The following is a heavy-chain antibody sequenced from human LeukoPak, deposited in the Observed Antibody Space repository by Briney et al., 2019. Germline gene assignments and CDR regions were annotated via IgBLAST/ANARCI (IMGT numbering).Heavy chain of an antibody. D-gene: IGHD2-8*02. CDR3: ATYRQVLLPFES. CDR2: IFPSGGEI. CDR1: GFTFDDYT. V-gene: IGHV3-23*01. Sequence: PGGSLRLSCAASGFTFDDYTMHWVRQAPGKGLEWVSSIFPSGGEIHYADSVRGRFTISRDNSKSTLSLQMNSLRAEDTAIYYCATYRQVLLPFESWGQGTLVTVSS. J-gene: IGHJ4*02.